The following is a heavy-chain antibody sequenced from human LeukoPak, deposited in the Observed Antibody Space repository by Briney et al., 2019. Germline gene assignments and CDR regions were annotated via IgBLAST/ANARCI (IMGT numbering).Heavy chain of an antibody. D-gene: IGHD6-19*01. CDR1: GFSFPNSA. CDR2: IVVGSGSA. V-gene: IGHV1-58*02. J-gene: IGHJ4*02. CDR3: AADELQWLH. Sequence: SVKVSCKASGFSFPNSAIQWVRQARGQRLEWIGWIVVGSGSANYAQKFQERVTITRDMSTSTVYMELRSLRSEDTAVYYCAADELQWLHWGQGTLVTVSS.